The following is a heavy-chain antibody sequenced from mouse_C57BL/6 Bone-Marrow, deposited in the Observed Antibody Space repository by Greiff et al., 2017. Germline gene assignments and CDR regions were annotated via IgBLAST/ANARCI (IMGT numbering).Heavy chain of an antibody. CDR2: IDPETGGT. V-gene: IGHV1-15*01. J-gene: IGHJ3*01. CDR3: TRDYDLGFAC. Sequence: QVQLQQSGAELVRPGASVTLSCKASGYTFTDYEMHWVKQTPVHGLEWIGAIDPETGGTAYNQKFKGKAILTADKSSSTAYMELRSLTSEDSAVYYSTRDYDLGFACWGPGTLVTVSA. CDR1: GYTFTDYE. D-gene: IGHD2-4*01.